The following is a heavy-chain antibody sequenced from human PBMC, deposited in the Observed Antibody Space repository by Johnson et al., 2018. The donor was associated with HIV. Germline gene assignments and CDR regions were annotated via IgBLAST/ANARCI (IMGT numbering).Heavy chain of an antibody. V-gene: IGHV3-20*04. CDR1: GFKFDEYG. CDR3: ARVLNARPQWALDI. CDR2: LNWHGGST. J-gene: IGHJ3*02. D-gene: IGHD5-24*01. Sequence: VQLVESGGGLVQPGRSLRLSCAASGFKFDEYGMSWVRQAPGKGLEWVSGLNWHGGSTGYADSVKGRYTISRDNARNFRYLQMNSLRAEDTALYFCARVLNARPQWALDIWGQGTMVTVSS.